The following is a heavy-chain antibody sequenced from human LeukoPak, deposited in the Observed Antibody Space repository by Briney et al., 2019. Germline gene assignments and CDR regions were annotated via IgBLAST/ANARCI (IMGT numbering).Heavy chain of an antibody. D-gene: IGHD5-18*01. J-gene: IGHJ3*01. Sequence: GGSLRLSCAASGFTFSHAWMSWVRQAPGKGLEWVATIKGDGSDKRYVDSVKGRFTISRDDVKNSLYLQLNNLRAEDTAIYYCARAQWGYPFDVWGQGTRVTVSS. CDR3: ARAQWGYPFDV. V-gene: IGHV3-7*03. CDR1: GFTFSHAW. CDR2: IKGDGSDK.